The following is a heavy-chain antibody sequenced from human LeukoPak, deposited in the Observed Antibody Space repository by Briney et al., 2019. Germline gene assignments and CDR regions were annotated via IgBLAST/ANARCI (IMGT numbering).Heavy chain of an antibody. V-gene: IGHV3-30*02. CDR1: GFTFSSYG. D-gene: IGHD5-18*01. CDR3: AKERDTAMDTIDY. CDR2: IRYDGSNK. J-gene: IGHJ4*02. Sequence: GGSLRLSYAASGFTFSSYGMHWVRQAPGKGLEWVAFIRYDGSNKYYADSVKGRFTISRDNSKNTLYMQMNSLRAEDTAVYYCAKERDTAMDTIDYWGQGTLVTVSS.